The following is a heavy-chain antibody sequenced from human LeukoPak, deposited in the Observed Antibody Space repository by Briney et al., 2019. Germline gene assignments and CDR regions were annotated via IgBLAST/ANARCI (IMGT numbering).Heavy chain of an antibody. CDR3: ARDGDRGDFDY. V-gene: IGHV1-2*04. CDR2: INPNSGGT. Sequence: XWVRXAPGXGXEWMGWINPNSGGTNYAQKFQGWVTMTRDTSISTAYMELSRLRSDDTAVYYCARDGDRGDFDYWGQGTLVTVSS. D-gene: IGHD7-27*01. J-gene: IGHJ4*02.